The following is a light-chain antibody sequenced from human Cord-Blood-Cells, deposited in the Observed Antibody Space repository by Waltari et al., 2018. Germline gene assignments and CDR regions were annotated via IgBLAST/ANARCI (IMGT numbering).Light chain of an antibody. V-gene: IGKV2-30*01. Sequence: VVMTESQLSLPVTLGQTASLPCLSRQSLVYSDGKTYLSWFQQRPGRSPSRLIYKVSNRDAGVPARFSGSGSGTAFTLKTSRVEAEDVVVYYCMQGTHWPHTFGQGTKLEIK. CDR2: KVS. CDR3: MQGTHWPHT. CDR1: QSLVYSDGKTY. J-gene: IGKJ2*01.